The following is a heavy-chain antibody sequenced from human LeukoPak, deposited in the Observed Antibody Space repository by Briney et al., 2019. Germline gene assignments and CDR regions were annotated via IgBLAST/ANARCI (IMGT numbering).Heavy chain of an antibody. J-gene: IGHJ4*02. CDR3: SVGFGELSH. D-gene: IGHD3-10*01. CDR2: ISPNSGGT. Sequence: ASVKVSCKTSGYTFTDYNIQWVRQAPGQGLEWMGWISPNSGGTNYAQRFQGMVTMTRDTSISTAYMDLSSLKSDDTATYYCSVGFGELSHWGQGTLVTVSS. V-gene: IGHV1-2*02. CDR1: GYTFTDYN.